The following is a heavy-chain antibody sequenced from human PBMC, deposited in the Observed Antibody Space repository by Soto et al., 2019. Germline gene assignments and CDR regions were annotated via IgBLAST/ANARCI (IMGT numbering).Heavy chain of an antibody. CDR1: GGSFSGYY. J-gene: IGHJ4*02. CDR2: INHSGST. V-gene: IGHV4-34*01. Sequence: PSETLSLTCAVYGGSFSGYYWSWIRQPPGKGLEWIGEINHSGSTNYNPSLKSRVTISVDTSKNQFSLKLSSVTAADTAVYYCARALYSSSSYSDYWGQGTLVTVSS. CDR3: ARALYSSSSYSDY. D-gene: IGHD6-6*01.